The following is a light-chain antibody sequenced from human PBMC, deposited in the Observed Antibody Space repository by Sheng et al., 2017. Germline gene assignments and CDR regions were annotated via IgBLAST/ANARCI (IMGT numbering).Light chain of an antibody. CDR3: QQYNSYSIT. V-gene: IGKV3D-15*03. CDR1: QSVSSN. CDR2: GAS. J-gene: IGKJ5*01. Sequence: EIVMTQSPATLSVSPGERATLSCRASQSVSSNLAWYHQKPGQAPRLLIYGASVRATGTPARFSGSGSGTEFTLTVSVLQSEDFAVYYCQQYNSYSITFGQGTRLEIK.